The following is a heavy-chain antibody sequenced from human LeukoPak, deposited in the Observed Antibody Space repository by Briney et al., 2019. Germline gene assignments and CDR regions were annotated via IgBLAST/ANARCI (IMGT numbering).Heavy chain of an antibody. D-gene: IGHD3-3*01. V-gene: IGHV3-7*01. CDR3: ARVRSYYDFWSGYEFDY. CDR1: GFTFSSYS. Sequence: GGSLRLSCAASGFTFSSYSMSWVRQAPGKGLEWVADIKQDGSEKYYADSVKGRFTISRDNAKNSLYLQMNSLRAEDTAVYYCARVRSYYDFWSGYEFDYWGQGTLVTVSS. J-gene: IGHJ4*02. CDR2: IKQDGSEK.